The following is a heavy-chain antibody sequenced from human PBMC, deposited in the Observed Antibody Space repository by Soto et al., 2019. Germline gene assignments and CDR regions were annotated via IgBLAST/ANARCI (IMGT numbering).Heavy chain of an antibody. Sequence: GGSLRLSCAASGFTFSSYSMNWVRQAPGKGLEWVSSISSSSSYIYYADSVKGRFTISRDNAKNSLYLQMNSLRAEDTAVYYCARDQGYCISTSRSRYDYYYGMDVWGQGTTVTVSS. CDR1: GFTFSSYS. J-gene: IGHJ6*02. CDR3: ARDQGYCISTSRSRYDYYYGMDV. V-gene: IGHV3-21*01. D-gene: IGHD2-2*01. CDR2: ISSSSSYI.